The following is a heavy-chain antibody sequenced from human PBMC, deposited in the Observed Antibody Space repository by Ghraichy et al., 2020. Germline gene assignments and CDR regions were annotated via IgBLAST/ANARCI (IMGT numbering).Heavy chain of an antibody. Sequence: GESLNISFAASGFAYSSYWMNWVRQAPGKGLEWVAYIKYDGSAEYYVDSVKGRFGISRDNAKNSLFLQMNSLRAEDTAVYYCARGWGRFDYWGQGTLVTVSS. J-gene: IGHJ4*02. CDR2: IKYDGSAE. CDR1: GFAYSSYW. CDR3: ARGWGRFDY. D-gene: IGHD2-21*02. V-gene: IGHV3-7*01.